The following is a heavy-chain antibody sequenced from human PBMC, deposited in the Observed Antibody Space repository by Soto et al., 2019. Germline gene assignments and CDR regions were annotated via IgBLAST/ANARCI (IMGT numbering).Heavy chain of an antibody. V-gene: IGHV4-59*01. J-gene: IGHJ4*02. CDR1: GGSIRSYY. Sequence: SETLSLTCTVSGGSIRSYYWSWIRQPPGKGLEWIGYIYYSGSTDYNPSLKSRVTISVDTSKNQFSLKLRSVTAADTAVYYCARDSYIFDDRGQGILVTVSS. CDR3: ARDSYIFDD. D-gene: IGHD5-18*01. CDR2: IYYSGST.